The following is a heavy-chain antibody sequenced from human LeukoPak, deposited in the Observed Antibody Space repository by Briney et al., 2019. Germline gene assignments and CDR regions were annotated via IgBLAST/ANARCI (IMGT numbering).Heavy chain of an antibody. CDR2: IYFSGNT. J-gene: IGHJ4*02. CDR1: GGSISGTSYY. CDR3: TRHVEASAVTGFDY. V-gene: IGHV4-39*01. D-gene: IGHD6-13*01. Sequence: SETLSLTCTVSGGSISGTSYYWGCIRQPPGKGLEWIGSIYFSGNTYYNPSLKSRVTISVDTSKNQFSLKLTSVTAADTAVYYCTRHVEASAVTGFDYWGQGTLVTVSS.